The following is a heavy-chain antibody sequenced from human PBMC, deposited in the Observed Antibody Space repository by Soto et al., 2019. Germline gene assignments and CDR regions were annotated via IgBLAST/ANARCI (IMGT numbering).Heavy chain of an antibody. CDR3: ARGVGFGYYYYHMDL. CDR1: GGSVNNISDY. V-gene: IGHV4-61*01. CDR2: FYYSGSA. D-gene: IGHD3-10*01. Sequence: QVQLQESGPGLVKPSETLSLTCTVSGGSVNNISDYWSWVRQPPGKGLEWIGYFYYSGSADYNPSLGSRVTISLDTSKNQFSLKLSSVTTADTAVYYCARGVGFGYYYYHMDLWGQGTTVTVSS. J-gene: IGHJ6*02.